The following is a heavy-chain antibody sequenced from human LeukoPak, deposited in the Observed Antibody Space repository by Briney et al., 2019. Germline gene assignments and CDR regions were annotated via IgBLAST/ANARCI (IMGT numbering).Heavy chain of an antibody. CDR3: ARRRPGYCSGGSCYGYYFDY. Sequence: GASLKTSSRGSGYSFTSYVIGWGRQLPGKGLDWMGIIYPGDSDSRNSPSFQGQVTISADQSISTAYLQWSSLEASDTAMYYCARRRPGYCSGGSCYGYYFDYWGQGTLVTVSS. J-gene: IGHJ4*02. V-gene: IGHV5-51*01. CDR1: GYSFTSYV. CDR2: IYPGDSDS. D-gene: IGHD2-15*01.